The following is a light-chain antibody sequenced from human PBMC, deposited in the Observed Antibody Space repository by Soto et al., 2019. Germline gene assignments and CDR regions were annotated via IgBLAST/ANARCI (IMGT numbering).Light chain of an antibody. V-gene: IGKV1-39*01. J-gene: IGKJ5*01. Sequence: DIQMTQAPSSLSASVGDRVNITCRASQNIRNSLNWYQQKPGKAPKLLISSTSSLQSGVPSRFXGSGSGTDFTLTISSLQPEDFASYYCQQSYSTPSITFGQGTRLE. CDR3: QQSYSTPSIT. CDR2: STS. CDR1: QNIRNS.